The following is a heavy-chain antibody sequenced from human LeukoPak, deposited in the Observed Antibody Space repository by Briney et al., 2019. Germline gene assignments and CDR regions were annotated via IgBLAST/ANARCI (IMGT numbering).Heavy chain of an antibody. V-gene: IGHV4-59*11. D-gene: IGHD4-17*01. J-gene: IGHJ3*02. CDR1: GDSFSSHY. Sequence: SETLSLTCAVSGDSFSSHYWTRIRQPPGKGLEWIGYISYIGSTNYNPSLKSRVTISIDTSKNQFSLKLRSVTAADTAVYYCARDLVTVTKGFDIWGQGTMVSVSS. CDR3: ARDLVTVTKGFDI. CDR2: ISYIGST.